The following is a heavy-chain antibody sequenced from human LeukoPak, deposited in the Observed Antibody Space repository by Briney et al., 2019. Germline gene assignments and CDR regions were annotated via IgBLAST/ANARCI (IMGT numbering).Heavy chain of an antibody. J-gene: IGHJ3*02. D-gene: IGHD6-6*01. V-gene: IGHV1-69*05. CDR2: IIPIFGTS. CDR1: GGTFSSYG. CDR3: ARIAGSVAFDI. Sequence: ASVKVSCKASGGTFSSYGFSWVRQAPGQGLELMGRIIPIFGTSNYAQKFQGRVTITTDESTSTAYMELSSLRSEGTAVYYCARIAGSVAFDIWGQGTMVTVSS.